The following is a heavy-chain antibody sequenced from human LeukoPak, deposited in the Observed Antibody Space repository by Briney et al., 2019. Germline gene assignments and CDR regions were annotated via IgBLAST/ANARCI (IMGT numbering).Heavy chain of an antibody. J-gene: IGHJ4*02. V-gene: IGHV4-4*07. CDR3: ARDSPSYYYDSSGYYFDS. CDR2: VDTRGRT. D-gene: IGHD3-22*01. Sequence: PSETLSLTCTVSGGSISSYYWSWLRQPAGKGLEWVGRVDTRGRTTHNPSLESRVTMSVDTSKNQLSLKVSSVTAADTAVYYCARDSPSYYYDSSGYYFDSWGQGTLVTVSS. CDR1: GGSISSYY.